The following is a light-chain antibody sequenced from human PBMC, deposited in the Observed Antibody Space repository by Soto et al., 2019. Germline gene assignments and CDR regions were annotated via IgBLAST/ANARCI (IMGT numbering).Light chain of an antibody. CDR2: DAS. V-gene: IGKV1-5*01. J-gene: IGKJ1*01. Sequence: DIQMTQSPSTLSASVGDRVTITCRASQSISTWLAWYQQKPGKAPKLLIYDASSLKSGVPSRFSGSGSGTEFTLTVSSLQPDDFSTYYCHHYNFYAATFGQGTKV. CDR3: HHYNFYAAT. CDR1: QSISTW.